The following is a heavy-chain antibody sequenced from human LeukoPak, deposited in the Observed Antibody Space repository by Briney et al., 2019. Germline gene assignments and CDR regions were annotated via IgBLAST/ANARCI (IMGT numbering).Heavy chain of an antibody. V-gene: IGHV4-39*01. Sequence: SETLSLTCTVSGGSISSSSYYWGWIRQPPGKGLEWIGSIYYSGTTYYNPSLRSRVTISVDTSQNQFSLQLSFVTAADTAVSNGARTLKGGAYTSSSSYYYYYGLDVWGQGTTVTVSS. D-gene: IGHD6-6*01. CDR2: IYYSGTT. J-gene: IGHJ6*02. CDR3: ARTLKGGAYTSSSSYYYYYGLDV. CDR1: GGSISSSSYY.